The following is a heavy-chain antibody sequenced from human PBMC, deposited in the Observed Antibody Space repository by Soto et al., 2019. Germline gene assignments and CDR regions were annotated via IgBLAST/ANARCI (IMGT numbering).Heavy chain of an antibody. Sequence: QVQLVQSGAEVKKPGASVKVSCKASGYTFTSYGISWVRQAPGQGLEWMGWISAYNGNTNYAQKLQGRVTMTTDTXTSPAYMELRSLRSDDTAVYYCAGTNERYSSSWKANDAFDIWGQGKMVTXXS. CDR3: AGTNERYSSSWKANDAFDI. D-gene: IGHD6-13*01. CDR1: GYTFTSYG. CDR2: ISAYNGNT. V-gene: IGHV1-18*01. J-gene: IGHJ3*02.